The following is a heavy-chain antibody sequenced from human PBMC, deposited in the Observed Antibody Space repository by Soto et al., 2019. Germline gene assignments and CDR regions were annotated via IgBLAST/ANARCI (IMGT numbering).Heavy chain of an antibody. J-gene: IGHJ2*01. Sequence: QVQLVQSGAEVKKPGSSVTVSCKASGGTFSSYTISWVRQAPGQGIEWMGGIIPIFGTANYAQKFQGRVTITADESTRTAYMELSSPRSEDTAVYYCARGNHRWLQLWYFDLLGRGTLVTVSS. CDR2: IIPIFGTA. CDR3: ARGNHRWLQLWYFDL. D-gene: IGHD5-12*01. V-gene: IGHV1-69*12. CDR1: GGTFSSYT.